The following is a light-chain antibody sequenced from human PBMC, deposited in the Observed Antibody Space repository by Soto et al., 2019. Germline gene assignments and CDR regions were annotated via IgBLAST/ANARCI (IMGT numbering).Light chain of an antibody. CDR3: QQYGDSPLT. Sequence: EMVMTQSPATLSVSPGERATLSCRASQSVSSNLAWYQQKPVQAPRLLIHGASTRATGIPDRFSGSGSGTDFTLTISRLEPEDFAVYYCQQYGDSPLTFGGGAKVDIK. J-gene: IGKJ4*01. CDR1: QSVSSN. V-gene: IGKV3-20*01. CDR2: GAS.